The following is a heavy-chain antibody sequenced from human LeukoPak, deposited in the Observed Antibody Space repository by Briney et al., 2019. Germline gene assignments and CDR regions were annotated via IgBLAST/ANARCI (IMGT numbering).Heavy chain of an antibody. CDR3: ARALSTTISASYIDY. Sequence: SETLSLTCTVSGDSISSGDYYWSWIRQPAGKGLEWIGRISSSGSTNYNPSLKSRVTISVDTSKNQFSLKLSSVTAADTAVYFCARALSTTISASYIDYWGQGTLVTVAS. V-gene: IGHV4-61*02. CDR2: ISSSGST. CDR1: GDSISSGDYY. D-gene: IGHD3-3*01. J-gene: IGHJ4*02.